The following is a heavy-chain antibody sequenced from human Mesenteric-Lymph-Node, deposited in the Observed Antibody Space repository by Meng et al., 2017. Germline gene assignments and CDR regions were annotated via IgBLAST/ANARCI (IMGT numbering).Heavy chain of an antibody. V-gene: IGHV3-21*01. CDR3: AEGSGSYAVAY. D-gene: IGHD1-26*01. CDR2: ISSSSSYI. CDR1: GFTFSSYS. J-gene: IGHJ4*02. Sequence: EVQLVESGGGLVKPGGSLRLSCAASGFTFSSYSMNWVRQAPGKGLEWVSSISSSSSYIYYADSVKGRFTISRDNAKNSVYLQMNSLRAEDTAVYYCAEGSGSYAVAYWGQGTLVTVSS.